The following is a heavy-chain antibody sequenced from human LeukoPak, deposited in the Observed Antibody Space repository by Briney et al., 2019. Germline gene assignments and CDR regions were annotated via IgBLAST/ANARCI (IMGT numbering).Heavy chain of an antibody. CDR2: INPIFHTP. CDR3: ARGRTTGEFDY. CDR1: GGTFSSHA. Sequence: SVKVSCKASGGTFSSHAISWVRQAPGKGLEWMGGINPIFHTPTYAKKFQGRLAITKDESMSTASMDLSSLISDDTAVYYCARGRTTGEFDYWGQGTLVTVSS. D-gene: IGHD4-11*01. J-gene: IGHJ4*02. V-gene: IGHV1-69*05.